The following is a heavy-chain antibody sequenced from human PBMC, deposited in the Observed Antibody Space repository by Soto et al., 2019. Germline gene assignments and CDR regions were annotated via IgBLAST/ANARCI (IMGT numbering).Heavy chain of an antibody. D-gene: IGHD3-10*01. CDR2: ISCGGGSK. CDR3: AKGALVRGVTLDYMDV. CDR1: GFTFSSYG. J-gene: IGHJ6*03. Sequence: PGGSLRLSCTASGFTFSSYGRHWVRQAPGKGLEWVAGISCGGGSKYYADSVKGRFTISRDNSKNTLYLQMNSLRAEDTAVYYCAKGALVRGVTLDYMDVWGKGTTVTVSS. V-gene: IGHV3-23*01.